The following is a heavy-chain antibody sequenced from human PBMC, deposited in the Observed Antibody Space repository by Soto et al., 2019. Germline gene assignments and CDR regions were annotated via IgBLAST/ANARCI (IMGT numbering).Heavy chain of an antibody. D-gene: IGHD6-13*01. Sequence: QVQLQESGPGLVKPSGTLSLTCAVSGGSISSTNWWTWVRQSPGRGLEWIGEIYHSGTTNYSPSLKSRVNFAVDTSTNHLSLTLISVTAADTAVYYCAVPATADFDYWGKGILVTVSS. CDR2: IYHSGTT. J-gene: IGHJ4*02. V-gene: IGHV4-4*02. CDR3: AVPATADFDY. CDR1: GGSISSTNW.